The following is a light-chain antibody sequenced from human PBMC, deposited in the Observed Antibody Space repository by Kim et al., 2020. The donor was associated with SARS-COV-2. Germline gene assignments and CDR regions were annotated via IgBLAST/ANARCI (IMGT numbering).Light chain of an antibody. CDR2: GAS. CDR1: QSVSSSY. J-gene: IGKJ1*01. CDR3: QQYGSSFWT. V-gene: IGKV3-20*01. Sequence: EIVLTQSPGTLSLSPGERATLSCRASQSVSSSYLAWYQQKPGQAPRLLIYGASSRATGIPDRFSGSGSGTDFTLTISRLEPEDFAVYYCQQYGSSFWTFGQGPKVDIK.